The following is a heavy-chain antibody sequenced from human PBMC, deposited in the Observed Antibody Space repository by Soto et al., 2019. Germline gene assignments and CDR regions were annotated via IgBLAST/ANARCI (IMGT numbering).Heavy chain of an antibody. CDR1: GGSISSGGYF. CDR3: ARASCSGGGCYRFFYYFDY. J-gene: IGHJ4*02. D-gene: IGHD2-15*01. CDR2: TYYSGST. Sequence: SETLSLTCTVSGGSISSGGYFRSWIRQLPGEGLEWIGYTYYSGSTDYNPSLKSRVTISVDTSKNQFSLKLSSVTAADTAVYYCARASCSGGGCYRFFYYFDYWGQGTLVTVSS. V-gene: IGHV4-31*03.